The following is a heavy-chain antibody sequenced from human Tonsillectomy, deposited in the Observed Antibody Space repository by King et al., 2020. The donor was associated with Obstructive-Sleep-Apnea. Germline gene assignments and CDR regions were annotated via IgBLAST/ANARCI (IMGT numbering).Heavy chain of an antibody. V-gene: IGHV3-23*04. Sequence: VQLVESGGDLVQPGGSLRLSCAASGFTFRSYAMSWVRQAAGEGLEWVSGLSGSGGITDYADSVKGRFPLSRDISKNTGYLQMNSLRAEDTAVYYCAKDSMDHDTLTGPVDYWGQGTLVTVSP. CDR1: GFTFRSYA. CDR3: AKDSMDHDTLTGPVDY. J-gene: IGHJ4*02. D-gene: IGHD3-9*01. CDR2: LSGSGGIT.